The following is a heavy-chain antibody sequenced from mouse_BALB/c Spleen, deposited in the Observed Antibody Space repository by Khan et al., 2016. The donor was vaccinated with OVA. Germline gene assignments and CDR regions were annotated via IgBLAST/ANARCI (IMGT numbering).Heavy chain of an antibody. CDR3: TRNDDYYGRGTLDV. CDR1: GFSLTRYG. J-gene: IGHJ1*01. D-gene: IGHD1-1*01. V-gene: IGHV2-6*02. CDR2: IWSDGST. Sequence: QVQLKQSGPGLVAPSQSLSITCTVSGFSLTRYGVHWVRQSPGKGLEWLVVIWSDGSTTYNSVIKSRLSISKDNSKSQVFLMMNSLQTDDSSMYHCTRNDDYYGRGTLDVWGEGTTVNVSS.